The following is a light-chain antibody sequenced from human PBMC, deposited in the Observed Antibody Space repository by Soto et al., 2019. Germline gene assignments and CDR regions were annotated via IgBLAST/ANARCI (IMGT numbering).Light chain of an antibody. CDR2: KAS. J-gene: IGKJ2*01. V-gene: IGKV1-5*03. Sequence: DIQMTQSPSTLSASVVDRVTITCRASQSIRGWLAWYLQKPGKAPILLIYKASTSKSGVPSRFSGSGFVTEFTLTNSSLQPDDFATDYGQHDNGYPYTSGPGTKVEIK. CDR3: QHDNGYPYT. CDR1: QSIRGW.